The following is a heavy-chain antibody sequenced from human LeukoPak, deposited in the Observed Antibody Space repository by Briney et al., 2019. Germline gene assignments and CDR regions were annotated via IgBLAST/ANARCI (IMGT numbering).Heavy chain of an antibody. D-gene: IGHD2-21*01. V-gene: IGHV4-39*07. CDR3: ARAFCVGECFVLHIFFDS. Sequence: PSDTLSLTCTVSGASISSTSYYWGWIRQPPGKGLEWIGSTYYRGTTYYNPSLKSRVTISVDTSKNQFSLNLRSMQASDTAVYYCARAFCVGECFVLHIFFDSWGQGTLVTVSS. CDR2: TYYRGTT. J-gene: IGHJ4*02. CDR1: GASISSTSYY.